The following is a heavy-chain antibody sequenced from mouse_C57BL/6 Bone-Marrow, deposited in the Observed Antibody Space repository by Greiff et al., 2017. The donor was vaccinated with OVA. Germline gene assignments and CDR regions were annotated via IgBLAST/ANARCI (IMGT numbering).Heavy chain of an antibody. D-gene: IGHD1-1*01. CDR1: GYTFTSYW. J-gene: IGHJ4*01. CDR3: ARSPITTVVAHYAMDY. CDR2: INPSSGYT. V-gene: IGHV1-7*01. Sequence: VQLQESGAELAKPGASVKLSCKASGYTFTSYWMHWVKQRPGQGLEWIGYINPSSGYTKYNQKFKDKATLTADKSYSTAYMQLRSLTYEDSAVDYCARSPITTVVAHYAMDYWGQGTSVTVSS.